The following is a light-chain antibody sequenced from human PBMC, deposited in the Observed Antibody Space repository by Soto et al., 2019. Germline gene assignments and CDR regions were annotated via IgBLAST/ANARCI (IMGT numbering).Light chain of an antibody. CDR2: DAS. V-gene: IGKV3-11*01. J-gene: IGKJ4*01. CDR3: QQRSSWPLA. CDR1: QSVSSY. Sequence: EIVLTQSPATLSLSPGDRATLSCRASQSVSSYLAWYQQKPGQAPRLLIYDASNRATGTPARFSASGSGTDFTLTISSLEPEDFALYYCQQRSSWPLAFGGGTKVEI.